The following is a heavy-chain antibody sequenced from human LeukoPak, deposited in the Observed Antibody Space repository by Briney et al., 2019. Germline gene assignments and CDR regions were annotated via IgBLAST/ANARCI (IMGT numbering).Heavy chain of an antibody. D-gene: IGHD3-22*01. V-gene: IGHV1-2*02. CDR2: INPNSGGT. Sequence: ASVKVSCKASGYTFTGYYMHWVRQAPGQGLEWMGWINPNSGGTNYAQKFQGRVTMTRDTSISTAYMKLSRLRSDDTAVYYCARGKNYYDSSSLFGYWGQGTLVTVSS. CDR1: GYTFTGYY. J-gene: IGHJ4*02. CDR3: ARGKNYYDSSSLFGY.